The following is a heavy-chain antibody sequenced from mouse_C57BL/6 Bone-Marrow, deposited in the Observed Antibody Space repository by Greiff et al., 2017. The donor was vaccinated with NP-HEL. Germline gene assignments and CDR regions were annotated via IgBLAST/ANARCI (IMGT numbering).Heavy chain of an antibody. J-gene: IGHJ4*01. Sequence: VQLKQSGAELVRPGASVKLSCTASGFNIKDYYMHWVKQRPEQGLEWIGRIDPEDGDTEYAPKFQGKSTMTADTSSNTAYLQLSSLTSEDTAVYYCTTLDGSSRYSYAMDYWGQGTSVTVSS. CDR3: TTLDGSSRYSYAMDY. CDR2: IDPEDGDT. V-gene: IGHV14-1*01. D-gene: IGHD1-1*01. CDR1: GFNIKDYY.